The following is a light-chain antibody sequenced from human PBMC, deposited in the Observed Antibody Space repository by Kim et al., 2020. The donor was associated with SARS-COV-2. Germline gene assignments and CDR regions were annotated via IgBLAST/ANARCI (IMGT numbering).Light chain of an antibody. J-gene: IGKJ1*01. CDR2: KTS. Sequence: DIQMTQSPSTVSASVGDRVTITCRASQNIDHWLAWFQQKPGKAPKVLIYKTSTLDSGVPSRFSGSGSGTEFTLTISSLQPDDFAIYRCQQYKSYWTFGQGTKVDIK. CDR3: QQYKSYWT. CDR1: QNIDHW. V-gene: IGKV1-5*03.